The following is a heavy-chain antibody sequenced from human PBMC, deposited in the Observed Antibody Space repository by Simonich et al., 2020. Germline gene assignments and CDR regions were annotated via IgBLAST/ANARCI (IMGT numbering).Heavy chain of an antibody. CDR2: IYYSGDT. V-gene: IGHV4-59*08. CDR1: GGSISSYY. CDR3: ARHDPGIAARPPSFYYYYYMDV. D-gene: IGHD6-6*01. J-gene: IGHJ6*03. Sequence: QVQLQESGPGLVKPSETLSLTCTVSGGSISSYYWSWSRQPPGKGLEWIGYIYYSGDTTNNPSLKVLVPLSVDTSKHQFSPKLSSVTAADTAVYSCARHDPGIAARPPSFYYYYYMDVWGKGTTVTVSS.